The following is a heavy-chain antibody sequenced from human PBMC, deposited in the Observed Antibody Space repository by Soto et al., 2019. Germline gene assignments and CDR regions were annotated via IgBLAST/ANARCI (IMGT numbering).Heavy chain of an antibody. V-gene: IGHV1-18*01. D-gene: IGHD6-19*01. Sequence: AAVMASCQASCYTFTSYWLRWVRHAPSQELEWKGWISAYNGNTNYAQKLHDSVTMTTDTSKRTAYMELRSVRSDDTAVYYCARQSAVAANFDFPTQRSLVTVSS. J-gene: IGHJ4*02. CDR2: ISAYNGNT. CDR1: CYTFTSYW. CDR3: ARQSAVAANFDF.